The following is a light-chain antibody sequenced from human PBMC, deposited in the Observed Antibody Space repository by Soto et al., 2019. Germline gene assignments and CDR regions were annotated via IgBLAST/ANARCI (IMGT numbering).Light chain of an antibody. CDR3: KQVDEFLII. J-gene: IGKJ5*01. CDR1: EEINSY. CDR2: PAS. V-gene: IGKV1-9*01. Sequence: IQLTQSPSFLSASVGDRVTIACRASEEINSYLAWYQQGPGKAPTLLIYPASTLQSGVQSRFSGSGSGTELNLTIRSLQPEDFAAYHCKQVDEFLIIFGQGTRLEIK.